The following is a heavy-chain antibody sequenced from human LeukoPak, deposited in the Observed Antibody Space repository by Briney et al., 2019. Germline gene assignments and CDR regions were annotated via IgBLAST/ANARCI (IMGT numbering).Heavy chain of an antibody. CDR2: IKQDGIEK. D-gene: IGHD5-18*01. Sequence: HPGGSLRLSCAASGFSFSSYWMTWVRQAPGKGPEWVANIKQDGIEKYSVDSVKGRFTISRDNAKNSVYLQMNSLRAEDTAMYYCARRATTERGHSYGLDFWGQGTLVTVSS. V-gene: IGHV3-7*01. CDR3: ARRATTERGHSYGLDF. J-gene: IGHJ4*02. CDR1: GFSFSSYW.